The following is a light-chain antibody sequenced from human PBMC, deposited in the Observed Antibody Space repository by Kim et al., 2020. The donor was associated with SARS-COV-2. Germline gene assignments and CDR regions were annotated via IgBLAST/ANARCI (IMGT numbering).Light chain of an antibody. Sequence: DIVLTQSPGTLSLSPGERATLSCRASQDTSSHYVAWYQQKPGQAPRLLIYSAFTRATGVPDRFTGSGSGTDFTLTISRLEPEDFAVYYCQHYHRLPVTFGGGTKVDIK. V-gene: IGKV3-20*01. CDR1: QDTSSHY. CDR3: QHYHRLPVT. J-gene: IGKJ4*01. CDR2: SAF.